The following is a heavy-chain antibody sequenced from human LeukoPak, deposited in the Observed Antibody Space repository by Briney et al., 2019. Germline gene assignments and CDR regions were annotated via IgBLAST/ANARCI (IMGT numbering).Heavy chain of an antibody. V-gene: IGHV3-30*02. J-gene: IGHJ4*02. CDR1: GFTFSSYG. CDR2: IRYDGSNK. CDR3: AKEKGDTAMAPYYFDY. D-gene: IGHD5-18*01. Sequence: GRSLRLSCAASGFTFSSYGMHWVRQAPGKGLEWVAFIRYDGSNKYYADSVKGRFTISRDNSKNTLYLQMNSLRAEDTAVYYCAKEKGDTAMAPYYFDYWGQGTLVTVSS.